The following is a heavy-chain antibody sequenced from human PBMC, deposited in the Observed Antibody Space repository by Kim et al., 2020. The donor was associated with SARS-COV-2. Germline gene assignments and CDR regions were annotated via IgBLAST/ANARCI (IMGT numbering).Heavy chain of an antibody. CDR3: ARDYFDSSDYYDD. CDR2: IWYDGSNK. Sequence: GGSLRLSCAASGFTFSSSGMHWVRQAPGKGREWVAVIWYDGSNKYYADSVKCRLTISRDNSKTTVYLQMNILRAEDTAVYYCARDYFDSSDYYDDWGQVT. CDR1: GFTFSSSG. D-gene: IGHD3-22*01. J-gene: IGHJ4*02. V-gene: IGHV3-33*01.